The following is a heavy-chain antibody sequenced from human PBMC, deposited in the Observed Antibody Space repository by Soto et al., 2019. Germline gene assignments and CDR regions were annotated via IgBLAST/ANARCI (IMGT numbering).Heavy chain of an antibody. D-gene: IGHD2-2*01. CDR1: GGSISSGGYY. Sequence: QVQLQESGPGLVKPSQTLSLTCTVSGGSISSGGYYWSWIRQHPGKGLEWIGYIYYSGSTYYNPSLKSRVTISVDTSKNQFSLKLSSVTAADTAVYYCARVGCSSTSCYAADAFDIWGQGTMVTVSS. V-gene: IGHV4-31*03. CDR2: IYYSGST. CDR3: ARVGCSSTSCYAADAFDI. J-gene: IGHJ3*02.